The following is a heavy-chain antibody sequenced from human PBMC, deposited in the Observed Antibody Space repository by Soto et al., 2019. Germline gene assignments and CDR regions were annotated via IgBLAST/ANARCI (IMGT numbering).Heavy chain of an antibody. V-gene: IGHV1-69*08. J-gene: IGHJ4*02. CDR2: IITILGIA. CDR3: ARENGDGHPEGDY. Sequence: QVQLVQSGAEVKKPGSSVKVSCKASGGTFSSYTISWVRQAPGQGLEWMGRIITILGIANYAQKFQGRVTITADKSTSTAYMELSSLRSEDTAVYYCARENGDGHPEGDYWGQGTLVTVSS. CDR1: GGTFSSYT. D-gene: IGHD3-10*01.